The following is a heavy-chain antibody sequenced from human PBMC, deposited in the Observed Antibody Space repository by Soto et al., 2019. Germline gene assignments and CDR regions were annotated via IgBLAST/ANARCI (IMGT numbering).Heavy chain of an antibody. J-gene: IGHJ5*02. CDR2: IYPGGVNI. CDR3: VRGFRIAATRWWFDP. Sequence: ASVKVSCKASRYSITSSYMHWLHQPPRQELEWMGTIYPGGVNIAYAQKFKGRVTMTTDTSTSTAYMELRSLRSDDTAVYYCVRGFRIAATRWWFDPWGQGTLVTVSS. D-gene: IGHD2-15*01. CDR1: RYSITSSY. V-gene: IGHV1-46*01.